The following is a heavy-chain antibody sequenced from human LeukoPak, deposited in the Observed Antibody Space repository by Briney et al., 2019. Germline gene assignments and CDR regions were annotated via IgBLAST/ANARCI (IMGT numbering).Heavy chain of an antibody. CDR3: ARGPGGTYYYDSSGLWNWFDP. Sequence: SETLSLTCTVSGYSISSGYSWGWIRQPPGKGLEWIGISYHSGRTYYNPSLKSRVTISVDTSKNQFSLKLSSVTAADTAVFYCARGPGGTYYYDSSGLWNWFDPWGQGTLVTVSS. J-gene: IGHJ5*02. CDR2: SYHSGRT. V-gene: IGHV4-38-2*02. D-gene: IGHD3-22*01. CDR1: GYSISSGYS.